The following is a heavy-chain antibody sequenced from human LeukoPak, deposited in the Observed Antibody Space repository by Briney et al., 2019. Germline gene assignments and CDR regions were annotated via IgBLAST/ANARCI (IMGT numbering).Heavy chain of an antibody. V-gene: IGHV5-51*01. CDR1: GYSFTSYW. CDR3: ARAALTDEYCSGGSCYSSPHHYFDY. D-gene: IGHD2-15*01. Sequence: GASLQISCKGSGYSFTSYWIGWVRQMPGKGLEWMGIIYPGDSDTRYSPSFQGQVTISADKSISTAYLQWSSLKASDTAMYYCARAALTDEYCSGGSCYSSPHHYFDYWGQGTLVTVSS. J-gene: IGHJ4*02. CDR2: IYPGDSDT.